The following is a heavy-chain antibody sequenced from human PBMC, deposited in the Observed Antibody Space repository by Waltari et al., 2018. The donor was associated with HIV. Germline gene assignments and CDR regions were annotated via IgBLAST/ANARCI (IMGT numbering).Heavy chain of an antibody. CDR2: IYHSGST. D-gene: IGHD3-10*01. CDR3: ARGVRESTMVRGVRFDP. V-gene: IGHV4-4*02. CDR1: GGSISSSNW. J-gene: IGHJ5*02. Sequence: QVQLQESGPGLVKPSGTLSLTCAVSGGSISSSNWWRWVRQPPGKGLEWIGEIYHSGSTNYNPSLKSRVTISVDKSKNQFSLKLSSVTAADTAVYYCARGVRESTMVRGVRFDPWGQGTLVTVSS.